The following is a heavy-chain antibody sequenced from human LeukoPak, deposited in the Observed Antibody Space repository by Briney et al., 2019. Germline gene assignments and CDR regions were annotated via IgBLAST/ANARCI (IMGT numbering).Heavy chain of an antibody. CDR2: IKSKTDGGTT. J-gene: IGHJ6*03. V-gene: IGHV3-15*01. CDR3: TTIVEKVWANYYYMDV. D-gene: IGHD3-16*01. Sequence: GGSLRLSCAASGFTFSNAWMSWVRQAPGKGLEWVGRIKSKTDGGTTDYAAPVKGRFTISRDDSKNTLYLQMNSLKTEDTAVYYCTTIVEKVWANYYYMDVWGKGTTVTISS. CDR1: GFTFSNAW.